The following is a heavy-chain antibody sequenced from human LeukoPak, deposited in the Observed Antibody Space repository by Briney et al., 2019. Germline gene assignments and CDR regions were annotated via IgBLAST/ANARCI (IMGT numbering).Heavy chain of an antibody. Sequence: ASVKVSCKVSGYTLTELSMHWVRQAPGKGLEWMGGFDPEDGETIYAQKFQGRVTMTEDTSTDTAYMELSRLRSDDTAVYYCARDHRVRGPSYYFDYWGQGTLVTVSS. D-gene: IGHD3-10*01. V-gene: IGHV1-24*01. CDR1: GYTLTELS. CDR3: ARDHRVRGPSYYFDY. J-gene: IGHJ4*02. CDR2: FDPEDGET.